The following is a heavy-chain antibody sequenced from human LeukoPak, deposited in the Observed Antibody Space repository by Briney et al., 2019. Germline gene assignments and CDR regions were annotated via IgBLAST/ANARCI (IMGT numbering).Heavy chain of an antibody. CDR2: IYESGSI. V-gene: IGHV4-39*07. J-gene: IGHJ4*02. D-gene: IGHD4-17*01. Sequence: SETLSLTCTVSGGSISGSGYYWGWVRQPPGKGLEWIGSIYESGSIYYNPSLNSRVTISVDTSKNQFSLKLRSLTAADTAFYFCASDRRHVRTTMTSPPSDYWGQGPLVTVSS. CDR3: ASDRRHVRTTMTSPPSDY. CDR1: GGSISGSGYY.